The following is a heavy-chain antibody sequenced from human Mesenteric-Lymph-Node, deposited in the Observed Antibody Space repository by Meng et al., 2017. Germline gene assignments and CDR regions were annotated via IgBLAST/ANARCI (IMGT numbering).Heavy chain of an antibody. CDR2: INPNSDGT. CDR3: ARGGYCSGGSCYSRYYYYGMDV. D-gene: IGHD2-15*01. V-gene: IGHV1-2*02. CDR1: GYTFTGYY. Sequence: ASVKVSCKASGYTFTGYYMHWVRQAPGQGLEWMGWINPNSDGTNYAQKLQGRVTMTTDTSTSTAYMELRSLRSDDTAVYYCARGGYCSGGSCYSRYYYYGMDVWGQGTTVTVSS. J-gene: IGHJ6*02.